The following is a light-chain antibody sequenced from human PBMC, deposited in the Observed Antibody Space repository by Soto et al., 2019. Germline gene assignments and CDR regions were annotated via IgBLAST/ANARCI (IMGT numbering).Light chain of an antibody. CDR3: QKYDDAPFT. Sequence: IQMTQSPPSLSASVGDRVTITCRASQAIKNSLAWYQHIPGKPPRLLIYGASALNSGVPSRFSGRGSGTDFTLTSTSLQPGDVGTYYCQKYDDAPFTFGPGTKVDLK. J-gene: IGKJ3*01. CDR1: QAIKNS. CDR2: GAS. V-gene: IGKV1-27*01.